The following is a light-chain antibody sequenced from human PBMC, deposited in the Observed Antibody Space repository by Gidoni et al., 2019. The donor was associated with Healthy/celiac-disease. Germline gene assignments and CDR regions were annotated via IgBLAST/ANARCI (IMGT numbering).Light chain of an antibody. CDR3: QQSYSTPWT. Sequence: DIPITHSPSSLSASVGDRVTITCRASQSISSYLNWYQQKPGKAPKLLIYAASSLQSGVPSRFSGSGSGTDFTLTISSLQPEDFATYYCQQSYSTPWTFGQGTKVEIK. V-gene: IGKV1-39*01. J-gene: IGKJ1*01. CDR2: AAS. CDR1: QSISSY.